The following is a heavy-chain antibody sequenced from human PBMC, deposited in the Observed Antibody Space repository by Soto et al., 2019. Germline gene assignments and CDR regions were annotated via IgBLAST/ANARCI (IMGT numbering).Heavy chain of an antibody. CDR2: VNTYNGNP. CDR3: ARDSQYSTDWQRFDS. D-gene: IGHD6-6*01. V-gene: IGHV1-18*01. CDR1: GYTFTNYA. Sequence: QVQLVQSGVEVKKPGASVKVSCKASGYTFTNYAISWVRQAPGRGLEWMGWVNTYNGNPNYAQIFQGRVTMTTDTSTGTAYMELRSLKSDDSAVYYCARDSQYSTDWQRFDSWRQGTLVTVSS. J-gene: IGHJ4*02.